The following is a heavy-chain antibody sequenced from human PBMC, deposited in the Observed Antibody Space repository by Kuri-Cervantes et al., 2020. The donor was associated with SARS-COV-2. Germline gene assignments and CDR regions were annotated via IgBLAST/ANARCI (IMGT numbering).Heavy chain of an antibody. D-gene: IGHD2-15*01. CDR3: ARDRVVPGDYYYYGMDV. V-gene: IGHV1-69*13. J-gene: IGHJ6*02. Sequence: SVKVSCKASGGTFSSYAISWVRQAPGQGLEWMGGIIPIFGTANYAQKFQGRVTITADESTSTAYMELSSLRSEDTAVCYCARDRVVPGDYYYYGMDVWGQGTTVTVSS. CDR1: GGTFSSYA. CDR2: IIPIFGTA.